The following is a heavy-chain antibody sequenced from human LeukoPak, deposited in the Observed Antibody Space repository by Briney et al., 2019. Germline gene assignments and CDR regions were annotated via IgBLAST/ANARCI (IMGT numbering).Heavy chain of an antibody. D-gene: IGHD6-13*01. V-gene: IGHV3-21*01. J-gene: IGHJ4*02. Sequence: GGSVRLSCAASGFTFSSYSMNWVRQAPGKGLEWVSSISSSSSYIYYADSVKGRFTISRDNAKNSLYLQMNSLRAEDTAVYYCARDSKGNSSSLWGQGTLVTVSS. CDR1: GFTFSSYS. CDR2: ISSSSSYI. CDR3: ARDSKGNSSSL.